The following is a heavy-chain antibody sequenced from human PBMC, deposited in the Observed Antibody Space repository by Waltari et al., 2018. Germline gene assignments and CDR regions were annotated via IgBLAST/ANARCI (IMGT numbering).Heavy chain of an antibody. D-gene: IGHD6-6*01. V-gene: IGHV4-34*01. Sequence: QVQLQQWGAGLLKPSETLSLTCAVYGGSFSDYYWNWIRQPPGKGLDGIGEINHSGSINYNPSLKSRVTMSVDTSKYQFSLKLRFVTAADTAVYYWARVGKTTHRSTAARRLWFDPWGQGTLVTVSS. CDR2: INHSGSI. J-gene: IGHJ5*02. CDR1: GGSFSDYY. CDR3: ARVGKTTHRSTAARRLWFDP.